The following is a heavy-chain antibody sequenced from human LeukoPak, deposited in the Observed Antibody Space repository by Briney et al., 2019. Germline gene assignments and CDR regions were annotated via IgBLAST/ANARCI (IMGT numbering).Heavy chain of an antibody. CDR1: GVSFSGYY. V-gene: IGHV4-34*01. CDR2: ISHSGSP. J-gene: IGHJ4*02. D-gene: IGHD6-13*01. CDR3: ARGGKAGLAY. Sequence: PSETLSLTCAVYGVSFSGYYWSWIRQPPGKGLEWIGEISHSGSPDYNPSLKSRVTISVDTSKNQFSLKLSSVTAADTAVYYCARGGKAGLAYWGQGTLVTVSS.